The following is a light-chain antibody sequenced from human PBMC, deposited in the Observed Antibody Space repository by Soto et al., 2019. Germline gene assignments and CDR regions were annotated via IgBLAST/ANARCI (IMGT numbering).Light chain of an antibody. CDR2: DDN. V-gene: IGLV1-51*01. CDR1: SSNIGGNS. Sequence: QSVLTQPPSVSAAPGQKVTISCSGSSSNIGGNSVSWYQQLPGTAPKLLIYDDNKRPSGIPDRFSGSKSGTSASLAISGLQSEDEADYYCAGWDDSLNGYVFGTGTKVTVL. J-gene: IGLJ1*01. CDR3: AGWDDSLNGYV.